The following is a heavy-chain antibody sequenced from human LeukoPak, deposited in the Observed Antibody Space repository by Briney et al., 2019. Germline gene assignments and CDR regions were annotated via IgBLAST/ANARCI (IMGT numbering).Heavy chain of an antibody. D-gene: IGHD3-22*01. CDR2: INPNSGGT. CDR3: ARDPTYYYDSSGYPPDH. Sequence: ASVKVSCKASGYTFTGYYMHWVRQAPGQGLEWMGWINPNSGGTNYAQKFQGRVTMTRDTSISTAYMELSRLRSDDTAVYYCARDPTYYYDSSGYPPDHWGQGTLVTVSS. CDR1: GYTFTGYY. V-gene: IGHV1-2*02. J-gene: IGHJ4*02.